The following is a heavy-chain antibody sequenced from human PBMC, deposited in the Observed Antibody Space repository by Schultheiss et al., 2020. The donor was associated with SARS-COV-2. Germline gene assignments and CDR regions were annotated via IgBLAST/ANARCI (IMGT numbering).Heavy chain of an antibody. J-gene: IGHJ5*02. CDR2: IYHSGST. CDR1: GGFISSSNW. CDR3: ARGLRYFDWLSRPPGCWFDP. V-gene: IGHV4-4*02. Sequence: SETLSLTCTVSGGFISSSNWWSWVRQPPGKGLEWIGEIYHSGSTNYNPSLKSRVTISVDTSKNQFSLKLSSVTAADTAVYYCARGLRYFDWLSRPPGCWFDPWGQGTLVTVSS. D-gene: IGHD3-9*01.